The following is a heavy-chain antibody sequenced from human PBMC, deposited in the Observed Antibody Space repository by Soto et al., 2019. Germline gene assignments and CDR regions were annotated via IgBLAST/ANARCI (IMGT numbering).Heavy chain of an antibody. CDR3: ARGYLWFGELQSY. CDR2: INHSGST. D-gene: IGHD3-10*01. V-gene: IGHV4-34*01. J-gene: IGHJ4*02. CDR1: GGSFSGYY. Sequence: PSETLSLTCAVYGGSFSGYYWSWIRQPPGKGLEWIGEINHSGSTNYNPSLKSRVTIPVDTSKNQFSLKLSSVTAADTAVYYCARGYLWFGELQSYWGQGTLVTVSS.